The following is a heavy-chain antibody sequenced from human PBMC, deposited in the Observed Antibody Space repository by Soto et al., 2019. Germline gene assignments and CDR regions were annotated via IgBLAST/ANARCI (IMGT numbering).Heavy chain of an antibody. J-gene: IGHJ4*02. CDR2: LYNSGST. D-gene: IGHD5-18*01. V-gene: IGHV4-61*01. CDR1: GGSVSSGSYY. CDR3: ARDNGYSYGYLDF. Sequence: SETLSLTCTVSGGSVSSGSYYWTWIRQPPGKGLEWIGCLYNSGSTNYNPALKSRATISVDTSKNQFSLRLSSVTAADTAVYYCARDNGYSYGYLDFWGQGTQVTVSS.